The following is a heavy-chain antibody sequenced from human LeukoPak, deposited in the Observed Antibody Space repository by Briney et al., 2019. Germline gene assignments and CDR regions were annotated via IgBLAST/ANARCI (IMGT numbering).Heavy chain of an antibody. CDR1: GFTVSSNY. J-gene: IGHJ4*02. D-gene: IGHD1-7*01. CDR3: AKDSGELELPY. Sequence: PGGSLRLSCAASGFTVSSNYMSWVRQAPGKGLEWVSVIYSGGSTYYADSVKGRFTISRDNSKNTLYLQMNSLRAEDTAVYYCAKDSGELELPYWGQGTLVTVSS. V-gene: IGHV3-53*01. CDR2: IYSGGST.